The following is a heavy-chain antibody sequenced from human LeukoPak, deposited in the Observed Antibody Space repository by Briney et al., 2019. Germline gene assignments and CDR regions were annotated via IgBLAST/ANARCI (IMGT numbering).Heavy chain of an antibody. Sequence: GGSLRLSCAASGFTFSSYSMNWVRQAPGKGLEWVSYISSSSTIYYADSVKGRFTISRDNAKNSLYLQMNSLRAEDTAVYYCASLAGSYYPFYDAFDIWGQGTMVTVSS. CDR3: ASLAGSYYPFYDAFDI. V-gene: IGHV3-48*01. CDR1: GFTFSSYS. J-gene: IGHJ3*02. D-gene: IGHD3-10*01. CDR2: ISSSSTI.